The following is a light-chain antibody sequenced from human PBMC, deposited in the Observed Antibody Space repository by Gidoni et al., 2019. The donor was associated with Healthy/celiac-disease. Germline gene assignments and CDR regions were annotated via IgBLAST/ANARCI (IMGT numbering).Light chain of an antibody. CDR1: QDKSNY. CDR3: QQYDNLPVT. V-gene: IGKV1-33*01. J-gene: IGKJ2*01. Sequence: DIQMTQSPSSLSASVGDRVTITCQASQDKSNYITWYQQKPGKAPKLLIYDASNLETGVPSRFSGSGSGTDFPFTISSLQPEDIATYYCQQYDNLPVTFGQGTKLEIK. CDR2: DAS.